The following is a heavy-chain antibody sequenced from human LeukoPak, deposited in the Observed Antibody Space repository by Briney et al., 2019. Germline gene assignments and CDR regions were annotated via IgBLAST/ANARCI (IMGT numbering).Heavy chain of an antibody. CDR2: LYWDDDE. CDR1: GFSVGTRGVG. V-gene: IGHV2-5*02. D-gene: IGHD3-22*01. J-gene: IGHJ4*02. CDR3: AHRTYSSRYSHRFHH. Sequence: SGPTLVKPPRTRTLTCTLWGFSVGTRGVGGGWIGQPPGKALEWLALLYWDDDERYSPSLKRGLAITQDTSKNQVVLTMTNMDPVDTATYYCAHRTYSSRYSHRFHHWDQGTLVPVSS.